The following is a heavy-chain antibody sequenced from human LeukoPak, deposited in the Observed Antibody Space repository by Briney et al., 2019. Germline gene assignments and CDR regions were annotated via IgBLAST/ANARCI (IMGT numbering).Heavy chain of an antibody. Sequence: GGSLRLSCAASGFTFNSYSMNWVRQAPGKGLEWVSYISSSSSTIYYADSVKGRFTISRDNAKNSLYLQMNSLRDEDTAVYYCARGVYYDYPGGDYWGQGTLVTVSS. D-gene: IGHD3-22*01. CDR2: ISSSSSTI. CDR1: GFTFNSYS. V-gene: IGHV3-48*02. J-gene: IGHJ4*02. CDR3: ARGVYYDYPGGDY.